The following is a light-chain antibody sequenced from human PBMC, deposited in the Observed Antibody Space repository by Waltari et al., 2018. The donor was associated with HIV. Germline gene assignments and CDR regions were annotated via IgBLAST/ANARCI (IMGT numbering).Light chain of an antibody. CDR1: TSGEEY. J-gene: IGLJ1*01. CDR3: QAWDSSTVV. Sequence: SYELTQPPSVSVSPGQTGSISCSGDTSGEEYACWFQQKPGQSPVMVIYQNNKRPSGIPERFSGSNSGNTATLTISGTQAMDEADYCCQAWDSSTVVFGTGTKVTVL. CDR2: QNN. V-gene: IGLV3-1*01.